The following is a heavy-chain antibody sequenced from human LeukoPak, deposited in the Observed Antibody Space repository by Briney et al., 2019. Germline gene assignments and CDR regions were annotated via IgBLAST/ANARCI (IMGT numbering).Heavy chain of an antibody. CDR2: IYHSGST. J-gene: IGHJ6*03. CDR3: ARVRYYDSSGYRPNYYYYYYMDV. CDR1: GYSISSGYY. D-gene: IGHD3-22*01. V-gene: IGHV4-38-2*02. Sequence: SETLSLTCTVSGYSISSGYYWGWIRQPPGKGLEWIGSIYHSGSTYYNPSLKSRVTISVDTSKNQFSLKLSSVTAADTAVYYCARVRYYDSSGYRPNYYYYYYMDVWGKGTTVTVSS.